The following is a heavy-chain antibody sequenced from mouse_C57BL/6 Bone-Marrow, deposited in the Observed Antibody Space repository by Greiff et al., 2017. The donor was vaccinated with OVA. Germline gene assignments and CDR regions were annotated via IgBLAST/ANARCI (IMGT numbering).Heavy chain of an antibody. D-gene: IGHD1-1*01. CDR1: GYTFTSYW. Sequence: VQLQQPGAELVKPGASVKMSCTASGYTFTSYWITWVKQRPGQGLEWIGDIYPGSGSTNYNEKFKSKATLTVDTSSSTAYMQLSSLTSEDSAVYYCARRYYGSSYWYFDVWGTGTTVTVSS. V-gene: IGHV1-55*01. CDR2: IYPGSGST. J-gene: IGHJ1*03. CDR3: ARRYYGSSYWYFDV.